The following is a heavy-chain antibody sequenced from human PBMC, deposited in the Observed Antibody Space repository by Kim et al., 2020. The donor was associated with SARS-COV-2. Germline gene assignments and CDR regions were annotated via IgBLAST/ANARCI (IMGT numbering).Heavy chain of an antibody. D-gene: IGHD2-15*01. J-gene: IGHJ4*02. V-gene: IGHV3-7*03. CDR3: ARARGCAF. Sequence: GGSLRLSCAASGFNFNIYWMSWVRQAPGKGLEWVANIKEDGSEKYYVDSVKGRFTISRDNTKNSLFLQMNSLRAEDTAVYYCARARGCAFWGQGTLVTGSS. CDR2: IKEDGSEK. CDR1: GFNFNIYW.